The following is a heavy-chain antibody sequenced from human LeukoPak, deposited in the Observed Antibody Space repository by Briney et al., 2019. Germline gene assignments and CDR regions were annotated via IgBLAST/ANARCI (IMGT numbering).Heavy chain of an antibody. CDR2: IYHSGST. CDR1: GYSISSGYY. Sequence: SETLSLTCTVSGYSISSGYYWGWIRQPPGKGLEWIGSIYHSGSTYYNPSLKSRVTISVDTSKNQFSLKLSSVTAADTAVYYCARERGGDTIFGVVIDYWGQGTLVTVSS. J-gene: IGHJ4*02. D-gene: IGHD3-3*01. CDR3: ARERGGDTIFGVVIDY. V-gene: IGHV4-38-2*02.